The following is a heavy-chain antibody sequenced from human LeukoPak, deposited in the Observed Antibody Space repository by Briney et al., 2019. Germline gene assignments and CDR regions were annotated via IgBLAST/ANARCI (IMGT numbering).Heavy chain of an antibody. CDR2: ISGSGGST. CDR3: AKDYDSSGYSPIDY. Sequence: AGGSLRLSCAASGFTFSSYAMSWVRQAPGKGLEWVSAISGSGGSTYYADSVKGRFTISRDNSKNTLYLQMNSLRAEDTAVYYCAKDYDSSGYSPIDYWGQGTLVTVSS. CDR1: GFTFSSYA. J-gene: IGHJ4*02. V-gene: IGHV3-23*01. D-gene: IGHD3-22*01.